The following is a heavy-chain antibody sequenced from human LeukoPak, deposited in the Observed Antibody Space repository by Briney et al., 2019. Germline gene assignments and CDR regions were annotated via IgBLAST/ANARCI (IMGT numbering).Heavy chain of an antibody. CDR3: ARDQSPYSSGWYGGAFDY. Sequence: GGSLRLSCAASGFTFSSYAMHWVRQAPGKGLEWVAVISYDGSNKYYADSVKGRFTISRDNSKNTLYLQMNSLRAEDTAVYYCARDQSPYSSGWYGGAFDYWGQGTLVTVSS. CDR1: GFTFSSYA. CDR2: ISYDGSNK. V-gene: IGHV3-30*04. J-gene: IGHJ4*02. D-gene: IGHD6-19*01.